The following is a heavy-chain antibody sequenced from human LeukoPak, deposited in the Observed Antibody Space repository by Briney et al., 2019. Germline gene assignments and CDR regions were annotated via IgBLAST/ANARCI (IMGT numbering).Heavy chain of an antibody. V-gene: IGHV5-51*01. CDR2: IYPRDSDT. D-gene: IGHD5-18*01. CDR3: ARLPSVDTAMVARVGFDY. J-gene: IGHJ4*02. CDR1: GYSFVNYW. Sequence: PGESLKISCEGSGYSFVNYWIGWVRQMPGKGLEWMGIIYPRDSDTRYSPSFQGQDTISADKSISTAYLQWSSLKASDTAMYYCARLPSVDTAMVARVGFDYWGQGTLVTVSS.